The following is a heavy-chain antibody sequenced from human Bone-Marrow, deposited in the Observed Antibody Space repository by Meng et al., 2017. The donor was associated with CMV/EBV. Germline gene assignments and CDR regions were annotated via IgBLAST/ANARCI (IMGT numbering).Heavy chain of an antibody. J-gene: IGHJ3*02. CDR1: GGSVSSGNYY. Sequence: SETLSLTCTVSGGSVSSGNYYWSWIRQSPGKGLECIGYVHYSGSTNYNPSLRSRATISVDTSKNQFSLKLRSVTAADTAVYYCARSPPRGMVREPRDAFDIWGQGTMVTVSS. CDR3: ARSPPRGMVREPRDAFDI. D-gene: IGHD3-10*01. CDR2: VHYSGST. V-gene: IGHV4-61*01.